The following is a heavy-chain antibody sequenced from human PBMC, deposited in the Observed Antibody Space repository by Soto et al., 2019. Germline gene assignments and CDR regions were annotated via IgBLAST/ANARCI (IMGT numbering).Heavy chain of an antibody. V-gene: IGHV5-10-1*01. CDR1: GYSFRNNW. CDR2: IDLTDSYT. D-gene: IGHD3-22*01. J-gene: IGHJ4*02. Sequence: PGESLKISCKGSGYSFRNNWITWVRRMPGKGLEWMGRIDLTDSYTSYSPSFQGHVSFSADTSINTAYLQWSSLRASDTAMYYCARHGGAHYGSSGYHYALDYWGQGTPVTVSS. CDR3: ARHGGAHYGSSGYHYALDY.